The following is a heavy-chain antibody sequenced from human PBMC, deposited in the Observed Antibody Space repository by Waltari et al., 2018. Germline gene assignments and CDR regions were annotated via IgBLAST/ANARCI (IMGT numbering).Heavy chain of an antibody. CDR1: GGSISSSNYC. CDR2: IYYSGST. J-gene: IGHJ5*02. Sequence: QLQLQESGPGLVKPSETLSLTCKASGGSISSSNYCWGWIRQPPGKGLGWIGTIYYSGSTYYNPSLKSRVTISVDTSKNQLSLKLSSVTAADTAVYYCARQSDIVVVRFDPWGQGTLVTVSS. CDR3: ARQSDIVVVRFDP. V-gene: IGHV4-39*01. D-gene: IGHD2-15*01.